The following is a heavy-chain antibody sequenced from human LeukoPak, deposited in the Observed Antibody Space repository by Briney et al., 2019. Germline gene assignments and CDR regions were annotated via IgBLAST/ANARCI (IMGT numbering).Heavy chain of an antibody. V-gene: IGHV3-11*04. CDR3: ARDGLYYDSSGYYPGFDY. Sequence: LSLTCAVYGGSFSGNYWTLIRQTPGRGLEWVSYISSSGSTIYYADSVKGRFTISRDNAKNSLYLQMNSLRAEDTAVYYCARDGLYYDSSGYYPGFDYWGQGTLVTVSS. CDR1: GGSFSGNY. D-gene: IGHD3-22*01. CDR2: ISSSGSTI. J-gene: IGHJ4*02.